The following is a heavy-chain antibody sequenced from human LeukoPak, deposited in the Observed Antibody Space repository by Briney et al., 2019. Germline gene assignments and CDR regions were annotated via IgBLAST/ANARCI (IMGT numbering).Heavy chain of an antibody. V-gene: IGHV3-49*03. D-gene: IGHD2-2*01. Sequence: PGGSLRLSCTASGFTFGDYAMSWFRQAPGKGLEWVGFIRSKAYGGTTEYAASVKGRFTISRDDSKSIAYLQMNSLKTEDTAVYYCTRGAPQYCSSTSCYGLFDYWGQGTLVTVSS. CDR2: IRSKAYGGTT. J-gene: IGHJ4*02. CDR1: GFTFGDYA. CDR3: TRGAPQYCSSTSCYGLFDY.